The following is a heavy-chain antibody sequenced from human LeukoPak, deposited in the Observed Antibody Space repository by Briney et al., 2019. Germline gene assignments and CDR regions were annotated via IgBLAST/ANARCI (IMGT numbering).Heavy chain of an antibody. CDR3: ARSSGSSKRGMDV. Sequence: SETLSLTCTVSGGSISSYYWSWIRQPPGKGLEWIGYIYYSGSTNYNPSLKSRVTISVDTSKNQFSLKLSSVTAADTAVYYCARSSGSSKRGMDVWGQGTTVTVSS. V-gene: IGHV4-59*01. CDR1: GGSISSYY. CDR2: IYYSGST. J-gene: IGHJ6*02. D-gene: IGHD1-26*01.